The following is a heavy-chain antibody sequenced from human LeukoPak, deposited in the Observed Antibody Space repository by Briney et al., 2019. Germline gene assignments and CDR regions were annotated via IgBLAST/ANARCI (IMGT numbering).Heavy chain of an antibody. J-gene: IGHJ4*02. CDR3: ARFNPDEWLLDY. CDR2: MNPNSGDT. Sequence: ASVKVSCKASGYTFTSYDINWVRQATGQGLEWMGWMNPNSGDTGYAQKFQGRVTMTRNTSISTAYMELSSLRSEDTAVYYCARFNPDEWLLDYWGQGTLVTVSS. D-gene: IGHD3-3*01. V-gene: IGHV1-8*01. CDR1: GYTFTSYD.